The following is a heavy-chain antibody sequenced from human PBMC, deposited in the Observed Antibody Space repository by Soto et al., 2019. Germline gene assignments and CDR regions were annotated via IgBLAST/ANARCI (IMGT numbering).Heavy chain of an antibody. CDR3: AKRHCRSTRCYLWNCYYYMDV. J-gene: IGHJ6*03. V-gene: IGHV3-23*01. D-gene: IGHD2-2*01. CDR2: ISGSGGST. CDR1: GITFSSYA. Sequence: EVQLLESGGGLVQPGGSLRLSCAASGITFSSYAMSWVRQAPGKGLEWVSGISGSGGSTNYADSVKGRFTISRDNSKNMLYLQMNSLRAEDTAVYYCAKRHCRSTRCYLWNCYYYMDVWGKGTTVTVSS.